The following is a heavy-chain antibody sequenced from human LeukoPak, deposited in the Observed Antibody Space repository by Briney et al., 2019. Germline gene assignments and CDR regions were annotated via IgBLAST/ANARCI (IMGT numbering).Heavy chain of an antibody. Sequence: SVKVSCKASGYTFTSYYMHWVRQATGQGLEWMGGIIPIFGTANYAQKFQGRVTITADESTSTAYMELSSLRSEDTAVYYCARGGAAAFDYWGQGTLVTVSS. J-gene: IGHJ4*02. V-gene: IGHV1-69*13. CDR2: IIPIFGTA. CDR3: ARGGAAAFDY. D-gene: IGHD6-13*01. CDR1: GYTFTSYY.